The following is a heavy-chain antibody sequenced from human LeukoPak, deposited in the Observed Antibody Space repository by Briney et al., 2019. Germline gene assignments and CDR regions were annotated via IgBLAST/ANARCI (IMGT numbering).Heavy chain of an antibody. V-gene: IGHV3-15*01. CDR3: ATQYSSGHNRACFDY. CDR2: IKSNPEGGTT. J-gene: IGHJ4*02. CDR1: GFTFSSYS. D-gene: IGHD6-19*01. Sequence: GGSLRLSCAASGFTFSSYSMTWVRQAPGKGLEWVGRIKSNPEGGTTDYAAPVKGRFTISRDESKNTLYLQLNSLETDDTALYYCATQYSSGHNRACFDYWGQGTLVTVSS.